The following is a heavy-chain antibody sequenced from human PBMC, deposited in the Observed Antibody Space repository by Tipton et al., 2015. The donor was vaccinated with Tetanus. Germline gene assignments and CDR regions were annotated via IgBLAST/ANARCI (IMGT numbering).Heavy chain of an antibody. CDR1: GGSFSGYY. Sequence: TLSLTCVVYGGSFSGYYWNWIRQSPGKGLEWIGEIHQTGTTNYNPSLKSRVSISLDMAKNQFSLRLTSVTPADTAMYYCARGPLRFFDHWGQGTLVTVSS. V-gene: IGHV4-34*01. J-gene: IGHJ1*01. CDR2: IHQTGTT. CDR3: ARGPLRFFDH.